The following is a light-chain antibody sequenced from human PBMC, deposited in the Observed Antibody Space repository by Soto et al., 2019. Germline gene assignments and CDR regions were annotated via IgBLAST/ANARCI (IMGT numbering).Light chain of an antibody. V-gene: IGKV1-5*01. CDR2: DAS. CDR1: QSMSNW. CDR3: QQYSSYLIT. J-gene: IGKJ5*01. Sequence: DIQMTQSPSTLSASVGDRVTITCRASQSMSNWLAWYQQKPGKAPKLLIYDASTLESGVPLRFSGSGSGTEFTLTIHSLQPDDFATYYCQQYSSYLITFGQGTRLEIK.